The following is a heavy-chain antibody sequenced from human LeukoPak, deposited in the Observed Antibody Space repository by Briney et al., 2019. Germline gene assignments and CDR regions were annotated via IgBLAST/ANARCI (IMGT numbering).Heavy chain of an antibody. V-gene: IGHV3-20*04. Sequence: GGSLRLSCAASGFTFDDYGMSWVRQAPGKGLEWVSGINWNGGSTGYADSVKGRFTISRDNAKNSLYLQMNSLRSEDTAVYYCARGSVVRGACRRGPRLYYMDVWGKGTTVTISS. CDR1: GFTFDDYG. J-gene: IGHJ6*03. CDR3: ARGSVVRGACRRGPRLYYMDV. CDR2: INWNGGST. D-gene: IGHD3-10*01.